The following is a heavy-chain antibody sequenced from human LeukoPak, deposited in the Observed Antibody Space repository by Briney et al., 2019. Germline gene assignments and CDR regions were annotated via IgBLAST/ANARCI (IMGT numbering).Heavy chain of an antibody. Sequence: SETLSLTCAVYGGSFSGYYWSWIRQPPGKGLEWIGEINHSGSTNYNPSLKSRVTISVDTSKNQFSLKLSSVTAADTAVYYCAREVVGALPDHYWGQGTLVTVSS. CDR2: INHSGST. CDR3: AREVVGALPDHY. D-gene: IGHD4/OR15-4a*01. J-gene: IGHJ4*02. CDR1: GGSFSGYY. V-gene: IGHV4-34*01.